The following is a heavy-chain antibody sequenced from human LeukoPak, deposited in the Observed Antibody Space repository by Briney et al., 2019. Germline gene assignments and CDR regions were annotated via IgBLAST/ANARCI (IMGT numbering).Heavy chain of an antibody. J-gene: IGHJ6*03. V-gene: IGHV3-49*04. Sequence: PGRSLRLSCTASGFTFGDYAMSWVRQAPGKGLEWVGFIRSKAYGGTTEYAASVKGRFTISRDDSKSIAYLQMNSLKTEDTAVYYCTRAKSGADPGGYYYYYMDVWGKGTTVTISS. D-gene: IGHD3-10*01. CDR1: GFTFGDYA. CDR2: IRSKAYGGTT. CDR3: TRAKSGADPGGYYYYYMDV.